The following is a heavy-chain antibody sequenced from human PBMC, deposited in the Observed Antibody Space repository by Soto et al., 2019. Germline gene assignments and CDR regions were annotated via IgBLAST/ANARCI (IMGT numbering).Heavy chain of an antibody. CDR3: ASSECSGGSCYWENYYYGMDV. CDR2: INHSGST. CDR1: GGSFSGYY. D-gene: IGHD2-15*01. V-gene: IGHV4-34*01. Sequence: PSETLSLTCAVYGGSFSGYYWSWIRQPPGKGLEWIGEINHSGSTNYNPSLKSRVTISVDTSKNQFSLKLSSVTAADTAVYYCASSECSGGSCYWENYYYGMDVWGQGNTVTVYS. J-gene: IGHJ6*02.